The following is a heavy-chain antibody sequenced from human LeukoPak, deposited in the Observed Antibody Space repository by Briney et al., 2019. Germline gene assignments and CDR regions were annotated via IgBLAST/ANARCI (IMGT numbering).Heavy chain of an antibody. CDR2: IHYGGNT. V-gene: IGHV4-39*01. CDR1: GGSLSSTSSY. D-gene: IGHD1-26*01. J-gene: IGHJ4*02. CDR3: ARLPGGY. Sequence: SETLPLTCTVSGGSLSSTSSYWGWIRQPPGKGLEWIGYIHYGGNTNYNPSLKSRVTISFDTSKNQFSLNLISATAADTAVYYCARLPGGYWGQGTLVTVSS.